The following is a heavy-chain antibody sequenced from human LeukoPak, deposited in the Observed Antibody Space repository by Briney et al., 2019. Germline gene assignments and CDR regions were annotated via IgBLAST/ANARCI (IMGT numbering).Heavy chain of an antibody. Sequence: ASVKVSCKASGYTFTSYGISWVRQAPGQGLEWMGWISAYNGNTNYAQKLRGRVTMTRETSIHTAYLELNSLKSDDTAVYYCVRVDNARAFDPWGQGSLVIVSS. CDR3: VRVDNARAFDP. D-gene: IGHD2-2*03. J-gene: IGHJ5*02. V-gene: IGHV1-18*01. CDR1: GYTFTSYG. CDR2: ISAYNGNT.